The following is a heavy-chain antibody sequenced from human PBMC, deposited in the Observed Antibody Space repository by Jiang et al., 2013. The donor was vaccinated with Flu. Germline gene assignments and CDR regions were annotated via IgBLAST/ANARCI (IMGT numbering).Heavy chain of an antibody. V-gene: IGHV1-46*01. D-gene: IGHD3-16*01. Sequence: TSYAQKFQGRVTMTRDTSTSTVYMELSSLRSEDTAVYYCARDVAGADAFDIWGQGTMVTVSS. CDR2: T. J-gene: IGHJ3*02. CDR3: ARDVAGADAFDI.